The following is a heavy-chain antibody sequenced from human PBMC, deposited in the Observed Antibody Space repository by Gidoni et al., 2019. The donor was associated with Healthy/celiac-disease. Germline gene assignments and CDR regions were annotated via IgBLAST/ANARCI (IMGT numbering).Heavy chain of an antibody. J-gene: IGHJ4*02. Sequence: EVQLVESGGGLLPPGRSLRLSCAASGFTFDDYAMHWVRQAPGKGLEWVSGISWNSGSIGYADSVKGRFTISRDNAKNSLYLQMNSLRAEDTALYYCAKDIGKAAAGTLVYWGQGTLVTVSS. D-gene: IGHD6-13*01. V-gene: IGHV3-9*01. CDR1: GFTFDDYA. CDR3: AKDIGKAAAGTLVY. CDR2: ISWNSGSI.